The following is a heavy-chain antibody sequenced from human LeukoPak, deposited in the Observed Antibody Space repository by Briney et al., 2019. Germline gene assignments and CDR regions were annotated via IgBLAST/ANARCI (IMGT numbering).Heavy chain of an antibody. V-gene: IGHV3-11*01. Sequence: GGSLRLSCAASGFTFSDYYMSWIRQAPGKGLEWVSYISSSGSTIYYADSVKGRFTISRDNAKNSLYLQMNSLRAEDTAAYYCASGPLIVVPAAIGWFDPWGQGTLVTVSS. CDR3: ASGPLIVVPAAIGWFDP. J-gene: IGHJ5*02. CDR2: ISSSGSTI. CDR1: GFTFSDYY. D-gene: IGHD2-2*01.